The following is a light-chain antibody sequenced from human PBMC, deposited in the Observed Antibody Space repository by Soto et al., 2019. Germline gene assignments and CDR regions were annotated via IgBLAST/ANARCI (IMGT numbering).Light chain of an antibody. V-gene: IGKV3-15*01. Sequence: EIVMTQSPATLSVSPGERVTLSCRASQSVSSALAWYQQKPGQAPRLLIYAASTRPTGIPGRFSGSGSGTEFTLAISSLQSEAFAVYYCQQYIKWPPTFTFGQGTKLEIK. CDR1: QSVSSA. CDR3: QQYIKWPPTFT. J-gene: IGKJ2*01. CDR2: AAS.